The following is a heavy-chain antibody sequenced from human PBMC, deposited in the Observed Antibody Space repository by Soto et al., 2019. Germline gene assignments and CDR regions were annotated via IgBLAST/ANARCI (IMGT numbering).Heavy chain of an antibody. V-gene: IGHV1-69*14. CDR2: ILPIFDTA. CDR1: GGTFSTSS. J-gene: IGHJ3*02. Sequence: QVQLVQSGAEVKKPGSSVKVSCKASGGTFSTSSINWLRQAPGQRPEWMGNILPIFDTADYAQKFRDRVTITSDKSTKTAYMELRSLVSAAAAVYYCARGHECGGNSDAFDIWGQGTVVTVSS. CDR3: ARGHECGGNSDAFDI. D-gene: IGHD1-1*01.